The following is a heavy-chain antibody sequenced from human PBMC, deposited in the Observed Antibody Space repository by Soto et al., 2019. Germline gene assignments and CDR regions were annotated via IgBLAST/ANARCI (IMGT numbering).Heavy chain of an antibody. J-gene: IGHJ6*02. D-gene: IGHD1-20*01. CDR1: GYSFTSYW. V-gene: IGHV5-51*01. CDR2: IYPGDSDT. CDR3: ARQNNWNDNYYYGMDV. Sequence: PGESLKISCKGSGYSFTSYWIGWVRQMPGKGLEWMGIIYPGDSDTRYSPSFQGQVTISADKSISTAYLQWSSLKASDTAMYYCARQNNWNDNYYYGMDVWGQGTTVTVSS.